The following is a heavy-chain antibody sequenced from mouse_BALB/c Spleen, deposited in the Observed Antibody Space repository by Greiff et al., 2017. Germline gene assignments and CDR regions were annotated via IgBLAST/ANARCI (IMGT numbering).Heavy chain of an antibody. V-gene: IGHV1-69*02. J-gene: IGHJ2*01. CDR2: IDPSDSYT. D-gene: IGHD2-2*01. Sequence: QVQLQQPGAELVKPGASVKLSCKASGYTFTSYWMHWVKQRPGQGLEWIGEIDPSDSYTNYNQKFKGKATLTVDKSSSTAYMQLSSLTSEDSAVYYCARYGYDGDYWGQGTTLTVSS. CDR3: ARYGYDGDY. CDR1: GYTFTSYW.